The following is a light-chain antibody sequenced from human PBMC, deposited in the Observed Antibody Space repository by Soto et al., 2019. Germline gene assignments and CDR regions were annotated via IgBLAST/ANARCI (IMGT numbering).Light chain of an antibody. CDR3: TSYASTTTLV. J-gene: IGLJ3*02. CDR2: AAS. Sequence: QSALTQPASVSGSPGQSITISCTGTSSDVGNYNLVSWYQQYPGKAPKLMIYAASKRPSGVSNRFSGSKSGDTASLTISGLQPEDEADYYCTSYASTTTLVFGGGTKLTVL. CDR1: SSDVGNYNL. V-gene: IGLV2-23*01.